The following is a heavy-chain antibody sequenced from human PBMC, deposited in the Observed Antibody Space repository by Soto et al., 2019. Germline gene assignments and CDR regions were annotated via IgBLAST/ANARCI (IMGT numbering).Heavy chain of an antibody. CDR1: GFTFSSYA. D-gene: IGHD3-22*01. CDR2: ISGSGGST. J-gene: IGHJ4*02. Sequence: GGSLRLSCAASGFTFSSYAMSWVRQAPGKGLEWVSAISGSGGSTYYADSVKGRFTISRDNSKNTLYLQMNSLRAEDTAVYYCAKSPEMYYYDSSGYYHYDYWGQGTLVTSPQ. CDR3: AKSPEMYYYDSSGYYHYDY. V-gene: IGHV3-23*01.